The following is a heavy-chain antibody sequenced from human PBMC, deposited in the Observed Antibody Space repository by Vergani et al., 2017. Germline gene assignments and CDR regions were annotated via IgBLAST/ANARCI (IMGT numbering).Heavy chain of an antibody. CDR3: AKARDPNCKGGNCYSYYYGLDL. V-gene: IGHV3-7*03. Sequence: EVHLEESGGGLVQPGGSLRLSCAASGFTFGDYYMAWIRLAPGKGLDWVASIKRDGTETFYVDSVKGRFTISRDNAKTTLYLQMNSLRDEDTAIYYCAKARDPNCKGGNCYSYYYGLDLWGQGTTVTVSS. J-gene: IGHJ6*02. CDR2: IKRDGTET. CDR1: GFTFGDYY. D-gene: IGHD2-15*01.